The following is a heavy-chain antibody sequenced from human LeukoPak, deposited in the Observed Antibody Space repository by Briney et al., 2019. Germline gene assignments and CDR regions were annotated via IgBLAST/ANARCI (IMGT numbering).Heavy chain of an antibody. J-gene: IGHJ5*02. V-gene: IGHV4-59*01. CDR2: IYYSGST. CDR3: ARVEEYCSGGSCYLGWFDP. D-gene: IGHD2-15*01. CDR1: GGSFSGYY. Sequence: SETLSLTCAVYGGSFSGYYWSWIRQPPGKGLEWIGYIYYSGSTNYNPSLKSRVTISLDMSKNQFSLKLSSVTAADTAVYYCARVEEYCSGGSCYLGWFDPWGQGTLVTVSS.